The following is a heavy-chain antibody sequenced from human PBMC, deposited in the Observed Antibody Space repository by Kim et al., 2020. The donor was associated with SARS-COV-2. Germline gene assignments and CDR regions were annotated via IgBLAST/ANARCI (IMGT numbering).Heavy chain of an antibody. CDR1: GYTFTGNY. V-gene: IGHV1-46*01. J-gene: IGHJ3*02. CDR2: INPGDGST. Sequence: ASVKVSCKASGYTFTGNYMHWVRQAPGQGLEWMGMINPGDGSTSCAQRFQDRFTVTRDTSTNTLYMELSGLRSEDTAIYYCARDNFAFDIWGQGTMVTVS. CDR3: ARDNFAFDI.